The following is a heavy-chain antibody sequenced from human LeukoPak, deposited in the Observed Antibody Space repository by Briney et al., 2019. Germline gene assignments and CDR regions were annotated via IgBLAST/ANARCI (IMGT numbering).Heavy chain of an antibody. D-gene: IGHD3-22*01. CDR2: ISGSGGST. CDR3: AKGHYGSSGYYYNWFDS. CDR1: GFTFSSYA. J-gene: IGHJ5*01. V-gene: IGHV3-23*01. Sequence: QPGGSLRLSCAASGFTFSSYAMSWVRQAPGKGLEWVSAISGSGGSTYYADSVKGRFTISRDNSKNTLYLQMNSLRTEDTAVYYCAKGHYGSSGYYYNWFDSWGQGTLVTVSS.